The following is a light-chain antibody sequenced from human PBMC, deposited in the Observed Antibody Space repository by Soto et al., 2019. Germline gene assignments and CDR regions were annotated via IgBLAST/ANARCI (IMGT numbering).Light chain of an antibody. J-gene: IGKJ2*03. CDR3: QQSYITSMYS. CDR1: QSISRS. Sequence: DIQMTQSPSSLSASVGDRVTITCRASQSISRSLNWYQQKPGKAPKLLIYASSLQSGVPSRFSGSGSGTDFTLTISSLQPEDVATYYCQQSYITSMYSFGQGTNLEIK. CDR2: AS. V-gene: IGKV1-39*01.